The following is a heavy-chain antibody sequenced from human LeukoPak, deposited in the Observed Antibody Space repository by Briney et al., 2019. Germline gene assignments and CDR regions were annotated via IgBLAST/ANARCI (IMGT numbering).Heavy chain of an antibody. D-gene: IGHD3-22*01. CDR1: GFTFSSYW. Sequence: GRPLRLSCAASGFTFSSYWMHWVRQAPGKGLVWVSRINTDGSSTNYADSVKGRFTISRDNAKNTLYLQMNSLRAEDTAVYYCARQYYHDSSGYPFDYWGQGTLVTVSS. J-gene: IGHJ4*02. V-gene: IGHV3-74*01. CDR3: ARQYYHDSSGYPFDY. CDR2: INTDGSST.